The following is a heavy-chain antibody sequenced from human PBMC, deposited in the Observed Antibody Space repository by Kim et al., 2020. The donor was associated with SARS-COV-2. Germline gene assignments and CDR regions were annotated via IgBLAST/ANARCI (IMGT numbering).Heavy chain of an antibody. CDR3: ASVDWFDP. CDR2: SYYSGST. J-gene: IGHJ5*02. V-gene: IGHV4-39*01. D-gene: IGHD2-15*01. Sequence: SSYYSGSTYSNPSLKSRVTISVATSKNQFSLKLSSVTAADTAVYYCASVDWFDPWGQGTLVTVSS.